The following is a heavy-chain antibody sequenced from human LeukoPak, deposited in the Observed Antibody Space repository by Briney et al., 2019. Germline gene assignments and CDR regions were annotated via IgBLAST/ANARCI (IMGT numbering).Heavy chain of an antibody. CDR1: GYTLTELS. J-gene: IGHJ3*02. CDR2: FDPEDGET. V-gene: IGHV1-24*01. CDR3: ATGEDSGSYLDAFDI. Sequence: ASVKVSCKVSGYTLTELSMHWVRQAPGKGLEWMGGFDPEDGETIYAQKFQGRVTMTEDTSTDTAYMELSSLRSEDTAVYYCATGEDSGSYLDAFDIWGQGTMVTVSS. D-gene: IGHD1-26*01.